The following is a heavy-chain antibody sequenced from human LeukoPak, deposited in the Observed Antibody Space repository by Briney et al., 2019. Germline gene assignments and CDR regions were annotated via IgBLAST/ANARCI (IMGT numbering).Heavy chain of an antibody. CDR3: ARAYQPLGGLSLPDY. Sequence: ASVKASCKASGYSFTTYAMNWLRQAPGQGLEGMGWISPNTGNPTYAPGFTGRFVFSLDTSVSTAYLQISGLKADDTAVYYCARAYQPLGGLSLPDYWGQGTLVSVSS. V-gene: IGHV7-4-1*02. D-gene: IGHD3-16*02. CDR2: ISPNTGNP. J-gene: IGHJ4*02. CDR1: GYSFTTYA.